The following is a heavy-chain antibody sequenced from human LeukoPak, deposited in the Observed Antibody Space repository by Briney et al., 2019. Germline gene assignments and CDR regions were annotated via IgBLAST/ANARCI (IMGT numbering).Heavy chain of an antibody. V-gene: IGHV1-2*02. CDR1: GYTFTGYY. J-gene: IGHJ4*02. Sequence: ASVKVSCKASGYTFTGYYMHWVRQAPGQGLEWMGWINPNSGGTNYAQKFQGRVTMTRDTSISTAYMELSRLRSDDTAVYYCARGGERWLQFSWHSTFDYWGQGTLVTVSS. D-gene: IGHD5-24*01. CDR3: ARGGERWLQFSWHSTFDY. CDR2: INPNSGGT.